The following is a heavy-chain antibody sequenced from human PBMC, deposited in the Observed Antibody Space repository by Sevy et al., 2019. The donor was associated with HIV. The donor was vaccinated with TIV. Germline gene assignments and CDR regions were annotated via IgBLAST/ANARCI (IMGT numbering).Heavy chain of an antibody. J-gene: IGHJ6*03. V-gene: IGHV3-23*01. CDR3: AKAHTYYDFWSGQHMDV. CDR1: GFTFSSYA. Sequence: GGSLRLSCAASGFTFSSYAMSWVRQAPGKGLEWVSAISGRGGSTYYADSVKGRFTISRDNSKNTLYLQMNSLRAEDTAVYYCAKAHTYYDFWSGQHMDVWGKGTTVTVSS. CDR2: ISGRGGST. D-gene: IGHD3-3*01.